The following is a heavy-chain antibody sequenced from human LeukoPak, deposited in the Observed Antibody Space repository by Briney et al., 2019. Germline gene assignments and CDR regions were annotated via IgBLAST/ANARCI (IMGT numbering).Heavy chain of an antibody. J-gene: IGHJ4*02. CDR3: ARYTHSSGFDY. CDR1: GFIFNNYW. CDR2: IKQDGSEK. V-gene: IGHV3-7*03. D-gene: IGHD6-19*01. Sequence: PGGSLRLSCAASGFIFNNYWMTWVRQAPGKGLAWVANIKQDGSEKYYADSVKGRFTISRDNSKNTLYLQMNSLSAEDTAVYYCARYTHSSGFDYWGQGTLVTVSS.